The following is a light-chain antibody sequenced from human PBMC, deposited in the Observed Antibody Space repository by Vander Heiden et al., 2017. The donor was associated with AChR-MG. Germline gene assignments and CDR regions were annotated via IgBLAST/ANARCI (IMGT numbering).Light chain of an antibody. CDR3: NSRDSSGNHSV. V-gene: IGLV3-19*01. J-gene: IGLJ1*01. CDR2: GKT. CDR1: SLRSYY. Sequence: SSELTQDPAVSVALGQTVRITCQGDSLRSYYASWYQQKPGQAPVLVIYGKTNRPSGIPDRFSGTSSGNTASLTITRAQAEEDADYYCNSRDSSGNHSVFGTGTKVTVL.